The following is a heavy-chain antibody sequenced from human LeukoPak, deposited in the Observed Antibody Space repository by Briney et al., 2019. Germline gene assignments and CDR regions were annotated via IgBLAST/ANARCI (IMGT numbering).Heavy chain of an antibody. CDR1: GFTVSSNY. J-gene: IGHJ4*02. CDR3: ARLYSSGWIDY. D-gene: IGHD6-19*01. Sequence: PGGSLRLSCAASGFTVSSNYMSWVRQAPGKGLEWVSVIYSGGSTYYADSVKGRFTISRDNSKNTLYLQMNSLRAEDTAVYYCARLYSSGWIDYWGQGTLVTVYS. V-gene: IGHV3-53*01. CDR2: IYSGGST.